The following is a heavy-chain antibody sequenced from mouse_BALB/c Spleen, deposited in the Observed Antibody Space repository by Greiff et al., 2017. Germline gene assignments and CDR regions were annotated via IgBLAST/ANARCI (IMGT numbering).Heavy chain of an antibody. D-gene: IGHD1-1*01. CDR3: ARSSYYGSSRYFDV. J-gene: IGHJ1*01. Sequence: VQLKESGPELMKPGASVKISCKASGYSFTSYYMHWVKQSHGKSLEWIGYIDPFNGGTSYNQKFKGKATLTVDKSSSTAYMHLSSLTSEDSAVYYCARSSYYGSSRYFDVWGAGTTVTVSS. V-gene: IGHV1S135*01. CDR1: GYSFTSYY. CDR2: IDPFNGGT.